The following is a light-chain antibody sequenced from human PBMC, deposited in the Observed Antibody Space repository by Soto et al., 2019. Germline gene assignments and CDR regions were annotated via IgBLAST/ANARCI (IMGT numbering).Light chain of an antibody. CDR2: GAS. CDR1: QSVSSGY. CDR3: QHYGNSPRIST. V-gene: IGKV3-20*01. Sequence: DIVLTQSPGTLSFSPGERATLSCRASQSVSSGYLAWYQQRPGQAPRLLIYGASNRATGIPDRFSGRGSGTVFTLTISRLEPEDFAVYYCQHYGNSPRISTFGPGTKVDIK. J-gene: IGKJ3*01.